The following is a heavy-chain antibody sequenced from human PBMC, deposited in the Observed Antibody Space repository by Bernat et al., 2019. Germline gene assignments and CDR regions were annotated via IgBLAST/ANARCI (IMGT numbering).Heavy chain of an antibody. J-gene: IGHJ4*02. V-gene: IGHV3-23*01. D-gene: IGHD5-18*01. CDR2: ISGSGGNT. Sequence: EVQLLQSGGGLVQPGGSLRLSCAASGFTFSSYAMAWVRQAPGKGLEWVSGISGSGGNTFYTDSVKGRFTISRDNSKSTLYLQMSSLRAEDTAVYYCALKDTAKDNFDYWGQGTLVTVSS. CDR3: ALKDTAKDNFDY. CDR1: GFTFSSYA.